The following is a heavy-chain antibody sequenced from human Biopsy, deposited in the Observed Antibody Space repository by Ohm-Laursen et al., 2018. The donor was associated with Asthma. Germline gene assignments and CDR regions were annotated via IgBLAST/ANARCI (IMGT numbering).Heavy chain of an antibody. CDR3: ASQSSGPDFWSGYYYFDY. CDR2: ISYDGSNK. J-gene: IGHJ4*02. V-gene: IGHV3-30*03. CDR1: GFTFSSYG. D-gene: IGHD3-3*01. Sequence: SLRLSCAASGFTFSSYGMHWVRQAPGKGLEWVAVISYDGSNKYHADSVKGRFTISRDNSKNTLYLQMNSLRAEDTAVYYCASQSSGPDFWSGYYYFDYWGQGTLVTVSS.